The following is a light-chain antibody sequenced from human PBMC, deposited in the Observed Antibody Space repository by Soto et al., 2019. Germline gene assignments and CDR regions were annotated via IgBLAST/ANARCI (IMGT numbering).Light chain of an antibody. CDR3: LQDYNFTPT. Sequence: ALQMTQSPSSLSASVGDRFAITCRASQDIRNDLGWYQQKPGKAPKXXVSATSRLQSGVPSRFSGSGSGTDVTLTISSLQPEDFATYDCLQDYNFTPTFGQGTKVDIK. CDR1: QDIRND. CDR2: ATS. V-gene: IGKV1-6*01. J-gene: IGKJ1*01.